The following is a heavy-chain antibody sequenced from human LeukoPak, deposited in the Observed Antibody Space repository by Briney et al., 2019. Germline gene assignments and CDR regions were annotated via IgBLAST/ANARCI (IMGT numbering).Heavy chain of an antibody. CDR2: ISGSGGAT. CDR3: AKGAYYHGSGRYFDY. Sequence: RGSLRLSCAASGFTFSRYAMNWVRQAPGEGLEWVSAISGSGGATYYANSVKGRFTMSRDNSKNTLYLQMNSLRAEDTAVYYCAKGAYYHGSGRYFDYWGEGTLVTVSS. CDR1: GFTFSRYA. V-gene: IGHV3-23*01. J-gene: IGHJ4*02. D-gene: IGHD3-10*01.